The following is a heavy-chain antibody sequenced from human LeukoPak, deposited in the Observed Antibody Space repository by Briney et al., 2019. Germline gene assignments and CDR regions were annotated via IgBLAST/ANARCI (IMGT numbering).Heavy chain of an antibody. D-gene: IGHD5-18*01. CDR1: GFTFDVYS. J-gene: IGHJ3*01. V-gene: IGHV3-43*01. CDR2: ISWAGSDT. CDR3: AKDLNTAWGDAFDV. Sequence: PGGSLRLSCAASGFTFDVYSMHWVRQRPGKGLEWVSLISWAGSDTDYGVSVKGRFSISRDNSQNSLYLQMNSLRTEDTALYYCAKDLNTAWGDAFDVWGQGTMVSVSS.